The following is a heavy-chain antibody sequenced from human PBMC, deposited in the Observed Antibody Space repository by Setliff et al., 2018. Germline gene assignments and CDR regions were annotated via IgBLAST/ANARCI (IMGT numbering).Heavy chain of an antibody. V-gene: IGHV5-51*01. D-gene: IGHD3-3*01. CDR2: IYPGDSYT. Sequence: PGESLTLSCKGSGYSFTSYWIGWMRQMPGKGLEWMGIIYPGDSYTRYSPYFQGQVTISADQSISTAYLQWSSLKASDTAMYYCARQAIFVSDASDIWGQGTMFTVSS. CDR1: GYSFTSYW. CDR3: ARQAIFVSDASDI. J-gene: IGHJ3*02.